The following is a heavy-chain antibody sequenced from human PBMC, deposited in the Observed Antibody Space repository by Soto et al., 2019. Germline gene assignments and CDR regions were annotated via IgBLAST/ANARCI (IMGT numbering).Heavy chain of an antibody. J-gene: IGHJ6*03. CDR2: ISGSGGST. Sequence: GGSLRLSCAASGFTFSSYAMSWVRQAPGKGLEWVSAISGSGGSTYYADSVKGRFTISRDNSKNTLYLQMNSLRAEDTAVYYCAKMLFGPRAAHEGYMDVWGKGTTVTVSS. CDR3: AKMLFGPRAAHEGYMDV. V-gene: IGHV3-23*01. CDR1: GFTFSSYA. D-gene: IGHD2-21*01.